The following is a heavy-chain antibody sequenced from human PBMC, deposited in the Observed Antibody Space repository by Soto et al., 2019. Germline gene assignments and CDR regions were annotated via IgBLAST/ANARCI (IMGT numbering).Heavy chain of an antibody. CDR1: GYTFTSYA. V-gene: IGHV1-3*01. CDR2: INPGNGDT. J-gene: IGHJ4*02. CDR3: ATDGSGSQSGGFDY. Sequence: QVQLVQSGAEVKKPGASVKVSCKASGYTFTSYAMHWVRQAPGQRLEWMGRINPGNGDTKYSQKFQGRVTSTRDTSAGTAYMGLSSRRSEDTAVYFCATDGSGSQSGGFDYWGQGTLVIVSS. D-gene: IGHD3-10*01.